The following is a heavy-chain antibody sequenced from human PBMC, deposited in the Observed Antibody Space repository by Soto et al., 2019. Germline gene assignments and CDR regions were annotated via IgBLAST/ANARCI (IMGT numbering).Heavy chain of an antibody. V-gene: IGHV4-39*01. J-gene: IGHJ4*02. CDR2: IFYSGST. Sequence: QLQLQESGPGLVRPSGTLSLTCSVSGGPISSSAYYWGWVRQPPGKGLEWVGNIFYSGSTYYNPSLKSRVTISVDTSKMQFSLKLSFVTAADTAVFYCVRLSNSGHYYDFDSWGQGMLVTVSS. CDR3: VRLSNSGHYYDFDS. CDR1: GGPISSSAYY. D-gene: IGHD3-22*01.